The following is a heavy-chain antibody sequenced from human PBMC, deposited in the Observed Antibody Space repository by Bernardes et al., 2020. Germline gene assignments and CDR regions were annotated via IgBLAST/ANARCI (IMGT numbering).Heavy chain of an antibody. CDR2: IDNDGTTT. D-gene: IGHD5-12*01. Sequence: GSLRLSCAASGFTFNTYIMHWARQTPGKGLVWVSRIDNDGTTTHYADSVKGRFTISRDNAKNTLYLQMNSLRAEDTAVYYCVRDLDGYNHWGQGTLVTVSS. J-gene: IGHJ4*02. CDR1: GFTFNTYI. V-gene: IGHV3-74*01. CDR3: VRDLDGYNH.